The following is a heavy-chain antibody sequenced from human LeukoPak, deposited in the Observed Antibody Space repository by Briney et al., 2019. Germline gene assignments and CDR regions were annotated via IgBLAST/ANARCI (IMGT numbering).Heavy chain of an antibody. Sequence: SETLSLTCTVSGGSISSNNYYWGWIRQPPGKGLEWIGSIYHSGITYYNPSLKSRVTISADTSKNQFSLKLSSVTAADTAVYFCARVTGSSWYYSYYMDVWGKGTTVTVSS. D-gene: IGHD6-13*01. J-gene: IGHJ6*03. V-gene: IGHV4-39*07. CDR1: GGSISSNNYY. CDR3: ARVTGSSWYYSYYMDV. CDR2: IYHSGIT.